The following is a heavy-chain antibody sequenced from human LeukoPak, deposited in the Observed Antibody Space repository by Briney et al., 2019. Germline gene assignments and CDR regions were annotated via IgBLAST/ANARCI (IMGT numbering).Heavy chain of an antibody. J-gene: IGHJ6*03. V-gene: IGHV4-34*01. D-gene: IGHD5-24*01. CDR1: GGSFSGYY. CDR3: ARRRDGYRHYYMDV. Sequence: PSETLSLTCAVYGGSFSGYYWSWIRQPPGKGLEWIGEINHSGSTNYNPSLKSRVTISVDTSKNQFSLKLSSVTAADTAVYYCARRRDGYRHYYMDVWGKGTTVTVSS. CDR2: INHSGST.